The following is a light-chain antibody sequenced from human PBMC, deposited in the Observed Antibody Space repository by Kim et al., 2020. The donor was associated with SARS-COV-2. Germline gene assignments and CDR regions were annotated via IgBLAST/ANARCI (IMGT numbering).Light chain of an antibody. CDR1: RSNIGAGYD. CDR3: QSYDSSLSGHVV. CDR2: GNS. J-gene: IGLJ2*01. V-gene: IGLV1-40*01. Sequence: VTSSCTGSRSNIGAGYDVHWYQQLPGTAPKLLIYGNSNRPSGVPDRFSGSKSGTSASLAITGLQAEDEADYYCQSYDSSLSGHVVFGGGTQLTVL.